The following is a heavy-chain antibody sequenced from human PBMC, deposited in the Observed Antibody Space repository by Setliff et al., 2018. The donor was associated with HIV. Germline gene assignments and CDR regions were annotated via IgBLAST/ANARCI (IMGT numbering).Heavy chain of an antibody. CDR2: IVVGSGNT. Sequence: ASVKVSCKASGFTFNTSAIQWVRQARGRRLEWTGWIVVGSGNTNYAQKFQERVTITRDMSTSTSYMELTNLRSEDTAVYYCAARPGVDSSGYYDYYYMDVWAKGTTVTVSS. J-gene: IGHJ6*03. V-gene: IGHV1-58*02. D-gene: IGHD3-22*01. CDR1: GFTFNTSA. CDR3: AARPGVDSSGYYDYYYMDV.